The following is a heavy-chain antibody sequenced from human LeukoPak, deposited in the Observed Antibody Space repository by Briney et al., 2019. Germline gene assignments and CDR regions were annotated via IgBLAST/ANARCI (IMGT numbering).Heavy chain of an antibody. CDR1: GFTFTSSA. J-gene: IGHJ4*02. V-gene: IGHV1-58*02. Sequence: SVKVSCKASGFTFTSSAMQWVRQARGQRLEWIGWIVVGSGNTNYAQKFQERVTITRDMSTSTAYMELSSLRSEDTAVYYCATQPGIAAAAPFDYWGQGTLVTVSS. CDR2: IVVGSGNT. D-gene: IGHD6-13*01. CDR3: ATQPGIAAAAPFDY.